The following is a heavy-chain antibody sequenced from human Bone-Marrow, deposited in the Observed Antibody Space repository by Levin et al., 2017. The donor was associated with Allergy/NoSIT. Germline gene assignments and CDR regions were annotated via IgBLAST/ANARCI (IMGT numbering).Heavy chain of an antibody. D-gene: IGHD4-11*01. CDR1: GFTFSDYW. Sequence: RAGGSLRLSCAASGFTFSDYWMTWVRQPPGKGLEWVANINQDGTQKHHADSVKGRFTISRDNAENSLFLQMNYLGTDDTAVYFCARDTTVGGEAWGQGTLVTVSS. V-gene: IGHV3-7*03. CDR2: INQDGTQK. CDR3: ARDTTVGGEA. J-gene: IGHJ5*02.